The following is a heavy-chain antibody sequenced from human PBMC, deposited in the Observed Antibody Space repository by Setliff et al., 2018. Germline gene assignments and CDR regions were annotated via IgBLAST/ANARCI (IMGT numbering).Heavy chain of an antibody. CDR2: IYSGGSST. CDR3: AKGCHAGCFWSDC. Sequence: GESLKISCAASALTFSRYWMKWVRQAPGKGLEWVSIIYSGGSSTYYGDSVKGRFTVSRDDSKNTLYLQMNSLRAEDTAVYYCAKGCHAGCFWSDCWGQGTLVTVSS. V-gene: IGHV3-23*03. J-gene: IGHJ4*02. CDR1: ALTFSRYW. D-gene: IGHD2-15*01.